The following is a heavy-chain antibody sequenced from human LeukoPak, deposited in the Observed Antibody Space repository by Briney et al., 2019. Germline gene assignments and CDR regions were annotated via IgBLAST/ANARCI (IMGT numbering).Heavy chain of an antibody. V-gene: IGHV3-15*01. CDR1: GFTFSNAW. D-gene: IGHD3-10*01. CDR2: IKSKTDGGTT. CDR3: AFYYYGTRRFDP. Sequence: GGSLRLSCAASGFTFSNAWMSWVRQAPGKGLEWVGRIKSKTDGGTTDYAAPVKGRSTISRDDSKNTLYLQMNSLKTEDTAVYYCAFYYYGTRRFDPWGQGTLVTVSS. J-gene: IGHJ5*02.